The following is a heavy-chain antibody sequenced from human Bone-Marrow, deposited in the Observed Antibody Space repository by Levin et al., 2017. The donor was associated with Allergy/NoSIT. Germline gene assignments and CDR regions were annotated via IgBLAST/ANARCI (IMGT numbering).Heavy chain of an antibody. J-gene: IGHJ4*02. Sequence: RSQTLSLTCTVSGGSISSSSYYWGWIRQPPGKGLEWIGSIYYSGSTYYNPSLKSRVTISVDTSKNQFSLKLSSVTAADTAVYYCARGCHGAYFDYWGQGTLVTVSS. D-gene: IGHD3-10*01. CDR3: ARGCHGAYFDY. CDR1: GGSISSSSYY. CDR2: IYYSGST. V-gene: IGHV4-39*01.